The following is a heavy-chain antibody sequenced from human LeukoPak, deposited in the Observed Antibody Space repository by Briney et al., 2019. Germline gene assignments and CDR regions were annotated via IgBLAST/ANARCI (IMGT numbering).Heavy chain of an antibody. J-gene: IGHJ3*02. CDR1: GYTLTELS. V-gene: IGHV1-24*01. Sequence: ASVKVSYKVSGYTLTELSMHWVRQAPGKGLEWMGGFDPEDGETIYAQKFQGRVTMTEDTSTDTAYMELSSLRSEDTAVYYCAIIRGYSGYDGAFDIWGQGTMVTVSS. CDR3: AIIRGYSGYDGAFDI. D-gene: IGHD5-12*01. CDR2: FDPEDGET.